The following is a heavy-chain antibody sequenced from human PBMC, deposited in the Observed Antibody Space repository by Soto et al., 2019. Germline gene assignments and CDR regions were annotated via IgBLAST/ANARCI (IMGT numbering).Heavy chain of an antibody. Sequence: EVLLVESRGGLVKPGGSLRLSCAASGFTFGSYSMVWVRQAPEKGLEWVSSIGGSSGHIYYADSVKGRLTISRDNAKNSLYLQMNSLRVEDTAVYYCARTNGAYSNYFDYWGQGTLVTVSS. CDR2: IGGSSGHI. J-gene: IGHJ4*02. V-gene: IGHV3-21*01. CDR1: GFTFGSYS. CDR3: ARTNGAYSNYFDY. D-gene: IGHD2-8*01.